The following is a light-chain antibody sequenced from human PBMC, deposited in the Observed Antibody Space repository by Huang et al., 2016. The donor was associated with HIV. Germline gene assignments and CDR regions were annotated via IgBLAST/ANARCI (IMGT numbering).Light chain of an antibody. J-gene: IGKJ2*02. CDR3: MQSTHLRT. Sequence: IVMTQTPLSLSVTPGQPATISCKSNQSLLHSDGKTYLYWYLQRPGLSPQLLIYDVSSRFSGVPDRFRGSGSGTDFTLKISRVEAGDVGIYYCMQSTHLRTFGQGTKLEIK. CDR1: QSLLHSDGKTY. V-gene: IGKV2-29*02. CDR2: DVS.